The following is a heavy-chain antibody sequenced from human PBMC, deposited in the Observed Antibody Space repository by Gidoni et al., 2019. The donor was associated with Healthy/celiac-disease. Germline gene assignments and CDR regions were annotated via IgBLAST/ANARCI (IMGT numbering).Heavy chain of an antibody. CDR1: GDSFNSYW. V-gene: IGHV5-51*01. CDR3: AGGGNWNDGWGPGWFDP. CDR2: IYPDHCDT. Sequence: EVPLVQSGAEVKKPGESLKLCCQGSGDSFNSYWTGWVPQRPGKGLEWMGSIYPDHCDTIYSPSFQGQVTISADKSISSAYLQGSSLKASDTAMYYCAGGGNWNDGWGPGWFDPWRQGTLVTVSS. J-gene: IGHJ5*02. D-gene: IGHD1-1*01.